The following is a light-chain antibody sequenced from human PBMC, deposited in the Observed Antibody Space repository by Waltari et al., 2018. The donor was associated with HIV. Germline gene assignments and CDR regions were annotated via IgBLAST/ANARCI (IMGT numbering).Light chain of an antibody. Sequence: QSITISCTATSSDVGAYNLVSWYQQHQNNAPKLMIFEVTKRPSGVSDRSSGSRSGHTAALTISGLQTEDEGDYYCCSYTGTGIVFGGGTKLTVL. J-gene: IGLJ2*01. V-gene: IGLV2-23*02. CDR3: CSYTGTGIV. CDR2: EVT. CDR1: SSDVGAYNL.